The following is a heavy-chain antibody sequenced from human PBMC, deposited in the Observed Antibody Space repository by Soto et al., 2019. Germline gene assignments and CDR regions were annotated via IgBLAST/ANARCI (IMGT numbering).Heavy chain of an antibody. Sequence: SETLSLTCTVSGGSISSYYWSWIRQPPGKGLEWIGYIYYSGSTNYNPSLKSRVTISVDTSKNQFSLKLSSVTAADTAVYYCARDYDSSVIDPWDQGTLVTVSS. CDR2: IYYSGST. CDR3: ARDYDSSVIDP. V-gene: IGHV4-59*01. J-gene: IGHJ5*02. D-gene: IGHD3-22*01. CDR1: GGSISSYY.